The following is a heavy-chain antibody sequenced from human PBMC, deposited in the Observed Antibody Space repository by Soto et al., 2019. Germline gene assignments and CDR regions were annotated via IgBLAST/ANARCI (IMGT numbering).Heavy chain of an antibody. J-gene: IGHJ4*02. CDR2: INAGNGNT. D-gene: IGHD6-19*01. Sequence: QVQLVQSGAEVKKPGASVKVSCKASGYTFTIYAMHWVRQAPGQRLEWMGWINAGNGNTKYSQKFQGRVTITRDTSASTAYMELSSLRSEDTAVYYCARVIAVAGETFDYWGQGTLVTVSS. V-gene: IGHV1-3*01. CDR3: ARVIAVAGETFDY. CDR1: GYTFTIYA.